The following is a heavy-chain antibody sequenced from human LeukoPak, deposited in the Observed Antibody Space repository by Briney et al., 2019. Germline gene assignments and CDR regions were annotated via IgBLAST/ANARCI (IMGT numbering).Heavy chain of an antibody. CDR1: GGSFSGYY. Sequence: SETLSLTCAVYGGSFSGYYWSWIRQPPGKGLEWIGEINHSGSTNYNPSLKSRVTISVDKSKNQFSLKLSSVTAADTAVYYCASFTAGVDYWGQGTLVTVSS. J-gene: IGHJ4*02. D-gene: IGHD6-13*01. CDR3: ASFTAGVDY. CDR2: INHSGST. V-gene: IGHV4-34*01.